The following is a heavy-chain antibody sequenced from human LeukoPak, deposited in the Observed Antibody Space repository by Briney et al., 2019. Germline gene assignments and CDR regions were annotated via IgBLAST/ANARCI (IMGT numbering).Heavy chain of an antibody. V-gene: IGHV3-23*01. J-gene: IGHJ4*02. D-gene: IGHD3-10*01. Sequence: GGSLRLSCAASGFTFSSFAMRWVRQAPGKGLEWVAVVRGNGDSTHYADSVKGRFTISRDNSKNTLYLQMNSLRAEDTAVYYCAKGFFGSGTFPHNFDYWGQGTLVTVSS. CDR1: GFTFSSFA. CDR2: VRGNGDST. CDR3: AKGFFGSGTFPHNFDY.